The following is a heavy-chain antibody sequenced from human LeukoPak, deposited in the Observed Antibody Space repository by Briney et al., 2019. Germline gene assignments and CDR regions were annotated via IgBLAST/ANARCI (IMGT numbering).Heavy chain of an antibody. CDR3: ARDFTYDYVWGSYP. J-gene: IGHJ4*02. D-gene: IGHD3-16*02. Sequence: ASVKVSCKASGCTFTGYYMHWVRQAPGQGLEWMGWINPNSGGTNYAQKFQGRVTMTRDTSISTAYMELSRLRSDDTAVYYCARDFTYDYVWGSYPWGQGTLVTVSS. CDR1: GCTFTGYY. CDR2: INPNSGGT. V-gene: IGHV1-2*02.